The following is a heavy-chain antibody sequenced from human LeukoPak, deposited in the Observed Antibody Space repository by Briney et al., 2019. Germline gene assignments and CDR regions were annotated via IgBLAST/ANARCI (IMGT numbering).Heavy chain of an antibody. CDR1: GFNLSSYS. Sequence: KPGGSLRLSCAASGFNLSSYSMNWVRQAPGKGLEWVSSFASSSSYIFYADSVNGRFTISRDNAKNSLYLQMNTLRAEDTAVYYCARGGGGMDVWGQGTTVTVSS. CDR2: FASSSSYI. CDR3: ARGGGGMDV. D-gene: IGHD1-26*01. V-gene: IGHV3-21*01. J-gene: IGHJ6*02.